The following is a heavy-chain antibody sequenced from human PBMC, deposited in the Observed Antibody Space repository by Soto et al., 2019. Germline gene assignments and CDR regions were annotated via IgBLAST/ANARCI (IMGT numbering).Heavy chain of an antibody. D-gene: IGHD3-22*01. CDR3: ARDGDYYDSSGYYSNIHY. CDR1: GYTFTSYG. Sequence: GASVKVSCKASGYTFTSYGISWVRQAPGQGLEWMGWISAYNGNTNYAQKLQGRDTMTTDTSTSTAYMELRSLRSDDTAVYYCARDGDYYDSSGYYSNIHYWGQGTLVTVSS. CDR2: ISAYNGNT. J-gene: IGHJ4*02. V-gene: IGHV1-18*04.